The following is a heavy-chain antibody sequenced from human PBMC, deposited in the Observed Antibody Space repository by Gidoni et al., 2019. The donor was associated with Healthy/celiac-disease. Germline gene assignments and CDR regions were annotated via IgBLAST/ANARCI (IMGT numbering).Heavy chain of an antibody. Sequence: EVQLVESGGGLVKPGGSLRLSCAASGFTFSSYSMNWVRQAPGKGLEWVSSISSSSSYIYYADSVKGRFTISRDNAKNSLYLQMNSLRAEDTAVYYCARARFPRQWLVGGYFDLWGRGTLVTVSS. D-gene: IGHD6-19*01. V-gene: IGHV3-21*01. J-gene: IGHJ2*01. CDR2: ISSSSSYI. CDR1: GFTFSSYS. CDR3: ARARFPRQWLVGGYFDL.